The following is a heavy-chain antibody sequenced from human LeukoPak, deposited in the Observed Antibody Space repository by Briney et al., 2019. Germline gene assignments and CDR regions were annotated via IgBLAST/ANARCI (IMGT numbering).Heavy chain of an antibody. V-gene: IGHV3-7*01. D-gene: IGHD3-10*01. J-gene: IGHJ4*02. CDR3: ARIVVRGVIDY. CDR2: IKQEGSEK. CDR1: GFTFCRYW. Sequence: HPGGSLRLSCAASGFTFCRYWMSWVRQAPGKGLEWVANIKQEGSEKYYVDSVKGRFTISRDNAKNSLYLQMNSLRAEDTAVYYCARIVVRGVIDYWGQGTLVTVSS.